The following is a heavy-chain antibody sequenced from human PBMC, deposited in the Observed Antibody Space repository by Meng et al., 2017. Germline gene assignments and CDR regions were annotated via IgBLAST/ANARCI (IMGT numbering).Heavy chain of an antibody. CDR3: ARGPQTSIAVDY. Sequence: VQLVETGGGLIQPGGSLGLSCAASGFTFSSYAMHWVRQAPGKGLEWVAVISYDGSNKYYADSVKGRFTISRDNSKNTLYLQMNSLRAEDTAVYYCARGPQTSIAVDYWGQGTLVTVSS. J-gene: IGHJ4*02. CDR2: ISYDGSNK. CDR1: GFTFSSYA. V-gene: IGHV3-30*01. D-gene: IGHD6-19*01.